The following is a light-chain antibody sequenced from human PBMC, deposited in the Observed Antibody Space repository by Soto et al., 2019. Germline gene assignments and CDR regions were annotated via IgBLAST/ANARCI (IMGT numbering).Light chain of an antibody. CDR2: GAS. V-gene: IGKV3-20*01. Sequence: EIVLTQSPGTLSLSPGERATLSCRASQTVSSARLAWFQQKPGQAPRLLIYGASSRAPGIPDRFSGSGSETDFTLTISSLEPEDFAVYYCQQYGLSLLTFGGGNKVDIK. CDR3: QQYGLSLLT. CDR1: QTVSSAR. J-gene: IGKJ4*01.